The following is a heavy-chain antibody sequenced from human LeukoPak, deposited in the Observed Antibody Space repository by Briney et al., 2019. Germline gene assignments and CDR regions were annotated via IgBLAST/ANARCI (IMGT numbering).Heavy chain of an antibody. V-gene: IGHV3-30-3*01. J-gene: IGHJ3*02. CDR3: ARVHEGFVVVPAADDAFDI. Sequence: GGSLRLSCAASGFTFSSYAMHWVRQAPGKGLEWVAVISYDGSNKYYADSVKGRFTISRDNSKNTLYLQMNSLRAEDTAVYYCARVHEGFVVVPAADDAFDIWGQGTMVTVSS. D-gene: IGHD2-2*01. CDR2: ISYDGSNK. CDR1: GFTFSSYA.